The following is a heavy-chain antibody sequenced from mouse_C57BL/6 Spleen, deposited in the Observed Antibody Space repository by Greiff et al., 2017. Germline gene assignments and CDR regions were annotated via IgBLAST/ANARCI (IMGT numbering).Heavy chain of an antibody. CDR3: GRSSGYGAWFAY. D-gene: IGHD3-2*02. CDR1: GYTFTSYW. V-gene: IGHV1-55*01. J-gene: IGHJ3*01. CDR2: IYPGSGST. Sequence: QVQLKQPGAELVKPGASVKMSCKASGYTFTSYWITWVKQRPGQGLEWIGDIYPGSGSTNYNEKFKSKATLTVDTSSSTAYMQLSSLTSEDSAVYYCGRSSGYGAWFAYWGQGTLVTVSA.